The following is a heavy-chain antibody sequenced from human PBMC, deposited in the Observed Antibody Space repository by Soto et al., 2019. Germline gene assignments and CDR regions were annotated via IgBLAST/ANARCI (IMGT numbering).Heavy chain of an antibody. Sequence: GGSLRLSCAASGFTFSSYDMHWVRQAPGKRLEWVAVLWRDGSNVYYADYVKGRFTISRDNSKNTLYMQMNRLRAEDTAVYYCARDGSGWTGGDHWGQGTLATVSS. V-gene: IGHV3-33*01. CDR1: GFTFSSYD. J-gene: IGHJ4*02. CDR2: LWRDGSNV. CDR3: ARDGSGWTGGDH. D-gene: IGHD6-19*01.